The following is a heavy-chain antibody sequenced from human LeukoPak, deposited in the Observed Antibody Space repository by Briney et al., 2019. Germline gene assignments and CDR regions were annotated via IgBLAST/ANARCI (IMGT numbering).Heavy chain of an antibody. CDR1: GYTFTSYG. V-gene: IGHV1-18*01. D-gene: IGHD3-10*01. CDR2: ISAYNGNT. CDR3: ARGDGEWFGELKVDY. Sequence: GASVKVSCKASGYTFTSYGISWVRQAPGQGLEWMGWISAYNGNTNYAQKLQGRVTMTTDTSSSTAYMELRSLRSDDTAVYYCARGDGEWFGELKVDYWGQGTLVTVSS. J-gene: IGHJ4*02.